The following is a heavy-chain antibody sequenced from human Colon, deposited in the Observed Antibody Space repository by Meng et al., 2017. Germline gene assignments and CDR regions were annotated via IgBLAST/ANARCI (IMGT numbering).Heavy chain of an antibody. V-gene: IGHV5-51*01. Sequence: GESLKISCQGSGFSFNTYWIGWVRQMPGRGLEWMGIINPGDSSTMYSPSFQGQVTISADKSITTVYLQWSSLKASDTALYYCGGRALNTAYYDSSGFAWGQGTLVTVSS. CDR1: GFSFNTYW. CDR3: GGRALNTAYYDSSGFA. D-gene: IGHD3-22*01. J-gene: IGHJ5*02. CDR2: INPGDSST.